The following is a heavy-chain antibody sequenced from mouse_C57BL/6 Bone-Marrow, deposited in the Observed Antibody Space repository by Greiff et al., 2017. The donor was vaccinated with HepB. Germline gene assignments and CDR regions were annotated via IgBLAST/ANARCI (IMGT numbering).Heavy chain of an antibody. V-gene: IGHV2-6-1*01. J-gene: IGHJ4*01. Sequence: QVQLQQSGPGLVAPSQSLSITCTASGFSLTSYGVHWVRQPPGKGLEWLVVIWSDGSTTYNSALISRLSIIKDNSTSQVFLHMNSLQTDDAAVYYCAGQGDYCAMDYWGQGTSVTVSS. CDR2: IWSDGST. CDR1: GFSLTSYG. CDR3: AGQGDYCAMDY.